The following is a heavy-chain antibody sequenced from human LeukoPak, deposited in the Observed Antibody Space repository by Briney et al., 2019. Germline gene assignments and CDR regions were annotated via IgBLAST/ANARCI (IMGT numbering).Heavy chain of an antibody. CDR1: GFTFDDYA. CDR2: ISWNSGSI. Sequence: GRSLRLSCAASGFTFDDYAMHWVRQAPGKGLEWVSGISWNSGSIGYADSAKGRFTISRDNAKNSLYLQMNSLRAEDTALYYCAKDMGLRSSSSPLDYWGQGTLVTVSS. D-gene: IGHD6-13*01. V-gene: IGHV3-9*01. CDR3: AKDMGLRSSSSPLDY. J-gene: IGHJ4*02.